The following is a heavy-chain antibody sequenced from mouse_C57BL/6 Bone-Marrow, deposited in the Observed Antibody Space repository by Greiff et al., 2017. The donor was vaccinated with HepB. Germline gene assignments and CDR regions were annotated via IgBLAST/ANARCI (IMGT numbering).Heavy chain of an antibody. J-gene: IGHJ3*01. Sequence: VQLQQSGGGLVKPGGSLKLSCAASGFTFSSYAMSWVRQTPEKRLEWVATISDGGSYTYYPDNVKGRFTISRDNAKNNLYLQMSHLKSEDTAMYYCARGDDYDEGFAYWGQGTLVTVSA. CDR3: ARGDDYDEGFAY. D-gene: IGHD2-4*01. CDR1: GFTFSSYA. V-gene: IGHV5-4*01. CDR2: ISDGGSYT.